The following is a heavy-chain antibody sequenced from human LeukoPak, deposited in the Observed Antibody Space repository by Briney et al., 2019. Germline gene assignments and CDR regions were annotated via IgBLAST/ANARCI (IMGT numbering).Heavy chain of an antibody. V-gene: IGHV1-69*06. CDR2: IIPIFGTA. J-gene: IGHJ6*04. D-gene: IGHD3-9*01. CDR3: ARALLRYFDWLLYPYYYYGMDV. Sequence: ASMKVSCKASGGTFSSYAISWVRQAPGQGLEWMGGIIPIFGTANYAQKFQGRVTITADKSTSTAYMELSSLRSEDTAVYYCARALLRYFDWLLYPYYYYGMDVWGKGTTVTVSS. CDR1: GGTFSSYA.